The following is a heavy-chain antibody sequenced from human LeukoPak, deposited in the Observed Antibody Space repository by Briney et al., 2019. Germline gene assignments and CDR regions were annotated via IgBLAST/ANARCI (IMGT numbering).Heavy chain of an antibody. CDR2: IIPIFGTA. CDR1: GGTFSSYA. Sequence: PGSSVTVSCKASGGTFSSYAISWVRQAPGQGLEWMGGIIPIFGTANYAQKFQGRVTITADESTSTAYMELSSLRSEDTAVYYCAREVAVGGGFDYWGQGTLVTVSS. J-gene: IGHJ4*02. CDR3: AREVAVGGGFDY. D-gene: IGHD1-26*01. V-gene: IGHV1-69*01.